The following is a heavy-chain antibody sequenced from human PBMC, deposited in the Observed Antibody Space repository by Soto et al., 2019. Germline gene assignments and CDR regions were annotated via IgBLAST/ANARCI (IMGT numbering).Heavy chain of an antibody. CDR2: IYSAGST. V-gene: IGHV3-53*01. D-gene: IGHD3-16*01. CDR1: GFTVSSNY. J-gene: IGHJ6*02. CDR3: ARFGAAGSMGGYYGMDV. Sequence: EVQLVESGGGLIQPGGSLRLSCAASGFTVSSNYMSWVRQAPGKGLEWVSVIYSAGSTYYADSVKGRFTISRDKSKNTLYLQMNSLRAEDTAVFYCARFGAAGSMGGYYGMDVWGQGTTVTVSS.